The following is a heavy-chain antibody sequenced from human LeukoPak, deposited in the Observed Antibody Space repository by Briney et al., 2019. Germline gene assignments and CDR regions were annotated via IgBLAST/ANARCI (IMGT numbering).Heavy chain of an antibody. CDR1: GFTFSSYE. D-gene: IGHD1-1*01. V-gene: IGHV3-48*03. J-gene: IGHJ4*02. Sequence: PGGSLRLSCAASGFTFSSYEMNWVRQAPGKGLEWVSYISSSSTSIYYADSVKGRFTISRDNAKNSLYLQMNSLRAEDTAVYYCARERNWNYDYWGQGTLVTVSS. CDR3: ARERNWNYDY. CDR2: ISSSSTSI.